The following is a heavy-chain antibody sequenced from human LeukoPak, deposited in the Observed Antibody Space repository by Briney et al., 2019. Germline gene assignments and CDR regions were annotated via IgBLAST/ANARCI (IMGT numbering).Heavy chain of an antibody. Sequence: SETLSLTCAAYGGSISIYYWSWIRQPPGKGLEWIGYIYNSGSTNYNPSLRSRVTISVDTSKNQFSLKLNSVTAADTAVYYCVGEGGLTYWGQGTLVTVPS. CDR3: VGEGGLTY. D-gene: IGHD3-16*01. CDR1: GGSISIYY. V-gene: IGHV4-59*01. J-gene: IGHJ4*02. CDR2: IYNSGST.